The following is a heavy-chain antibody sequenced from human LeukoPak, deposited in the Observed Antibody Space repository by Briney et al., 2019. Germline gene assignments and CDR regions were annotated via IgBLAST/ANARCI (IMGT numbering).Heavy chain of an antibody. J-gene: IGHJ4*02. CDR3: ARSSMDYYDSSGYYFDY. Sequence: GGSLRLSCVASGFTFSNYWMHWVRQPPGKGLVWVSRIYVDGRTTNYADSVKGRFTISRDNAKNTVYLEMNSLSVEDTAVYYCARSSMDYYDSSGYYFDYWGQGTLVTVSS. CDR1: GFTFSNYW. CDR2: IYVDGRTT. V-gene: IGHV3-74*01. D-gene: IGHD3-22*01.